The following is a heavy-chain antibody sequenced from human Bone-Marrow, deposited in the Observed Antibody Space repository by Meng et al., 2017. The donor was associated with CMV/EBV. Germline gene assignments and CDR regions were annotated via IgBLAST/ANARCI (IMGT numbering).Heavy chain of an antibody. D-gene: IGHD3-3*01. CDR3: ASFAYYGYGMDV. CDR1: GGSISSYY. Sequence: GSLRLSCTVSGGSISSYYWSWIRQPPGKGLEWIGYIYYSGSTNYNPSLKSRVTISVDTSKNQFSLKLSSVTAADTAVYYCASFAYYGYGMDVWGQETTVTVSS. V-gene: IGHV4-59*01. J-gene: IGHJ6*02. CDR2: IYYSGST.